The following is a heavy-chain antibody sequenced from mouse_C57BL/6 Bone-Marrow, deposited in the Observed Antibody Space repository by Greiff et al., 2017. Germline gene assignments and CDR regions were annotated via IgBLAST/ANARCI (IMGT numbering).Heavy chain of an antibody. CDR2: INPNNGGT. CDR3: ARLGEGYWYFDV. Sequence: EVQGVESGPELVKPGASVKMSCKASGYTFTDYNMHWVKQSHGQSLEWIGYINPNNGGTSYNQKFKGKATLTVNKSSSTAYMELRSLTSEDSAVYYCARLGEGYWYFDVWGTGTTVTVSS. V-gene: IGHV1-22*01. J-gene: IGHJ1*03. CDR1: GYTFTDYN.